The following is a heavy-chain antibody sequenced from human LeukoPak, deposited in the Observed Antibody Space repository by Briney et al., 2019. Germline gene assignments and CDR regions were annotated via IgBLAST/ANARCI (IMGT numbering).Heavy chain of an antibody. CDR2: ISSSGSTI. V-gene: IGHV3-48*03. J-gene: IGHJ4*02. CDR1: GFTFSSYE. D-gene: IGHD6-6*01. CDR3: ARAYSSSSVDY. Sequence: SGGSLRLSCAASGFTFSSYEMNWVRQAPGKGLEWVSYISSSGSTIYYADSVKGRFTISRDNAKNSLYLQMNSLRAEDTAVYYCARAYSSSSVDYWGQGTLVTVSS.